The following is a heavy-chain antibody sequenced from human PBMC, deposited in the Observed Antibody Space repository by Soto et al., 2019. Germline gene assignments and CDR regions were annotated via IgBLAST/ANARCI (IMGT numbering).Heavy chain of an antibody. J-gene: IGHJ3*02. Sequence: GGSLRLSCAASGFTFSSYAMSWVRQAPGKGLEWVSAISGSGGSTYYADSVKGRFTISRDNSKNTLYLQMNSLRAEDTAVYYCAKNPYSSGWYRDAFDIWGQGTTVTVSS. CDR3: AKNPYSSGWYRDAFDI. D-gene: IGHD6-19*01. V-gene: IGHV3-23*01. CDR1: GFTFSSYA. CDR2: ISGSGGST.